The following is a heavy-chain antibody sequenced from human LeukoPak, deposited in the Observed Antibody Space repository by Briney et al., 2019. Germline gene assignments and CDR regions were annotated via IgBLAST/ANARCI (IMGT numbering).Heavy chain of an antibody. CDR1: GFTFSSYA. D-gene: IGHD6-13*01. V-gene: IGHV3-48*01. Sequence: GGSLRLSCAASGFTFSSYAMSWVRQAPGKGLEWVSYISSSSSTIYYADSVKGRFTISRDNAKNSLYLQMNSLRAEDTAVYYCASAGYSSSWYYYGMDVWGQGTTVTVSS. J-gene: IGHJ6*02. CDR3: ASAGYSSSWYYYGMDV. CDR2: ISSSSSTI.